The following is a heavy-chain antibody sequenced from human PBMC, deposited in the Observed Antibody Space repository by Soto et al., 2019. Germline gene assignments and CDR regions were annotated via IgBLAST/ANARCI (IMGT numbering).Heavy chain of an antibody. Sequence: SETLSLTWAVSGDSLSRGFSWGWIWQSPGKGLEWIGSIHHSGGTYYSPSLRRRVTISLEAPKNQFSLRLSSVTAADTALYYCARVSPSPFRYLDYWGQGTLVTVSS. CDR3: ARVSPSPFRYLDY. J-gene: IGHJ4*02. CDR2: IHHSGGT. CDR1: GDSLSRGFS. V-gene: IGHV4-38-2*01.